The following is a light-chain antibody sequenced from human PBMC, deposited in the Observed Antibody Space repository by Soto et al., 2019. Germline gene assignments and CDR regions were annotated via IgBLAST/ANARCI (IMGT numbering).Light chain of an antibody. Sequence: EIVLTQSPATLSLSPGERATLSCRASQSVSSYLAWYQQKPGQAPRLLIYDASNRATGIPARFSGSGSGTDFPLTISSLEPEDFAVYYCQQRSNWPFTFVGATKVEIK. J-gene: IGKJ4*01. V-gene: IGKV3-11*01. CDR1: QSVSSY. CDR3: QQRSNWPFT. CDR2: DAS.